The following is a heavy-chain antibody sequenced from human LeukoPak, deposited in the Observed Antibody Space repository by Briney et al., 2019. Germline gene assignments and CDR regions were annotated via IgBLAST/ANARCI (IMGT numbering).Heavy chain of an antibody. D-gene: IGHD4-17*01. CDR1: GGSLSGYY. CDR2: INHLGHT. V-gene: IGHV4-34*01. CDR3: ASLTTVTTG. Sequence: KPSETLSRTCAVFGGSLSGYYWSWIRQPPGKGLEWIGEINHLGHTNYNPSLKSRATISVDTSRNQFSLRLTSVTAADTAVYYCASLTTVTTGWGQGTLVTVSS. J-gene: IGHJ4*02.